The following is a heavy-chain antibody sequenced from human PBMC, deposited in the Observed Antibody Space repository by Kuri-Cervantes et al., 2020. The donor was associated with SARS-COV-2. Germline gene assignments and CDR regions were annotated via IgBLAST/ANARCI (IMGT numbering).Heavy chain of an antibody. Sequence: GGSLRLSCAASGFTFSSYAMHWVRQAPGKGLEWVAVISYDGSNKYYADSVKGRFTISRDNSKNTLYLQMNGLRAEDTAVYYCARDRVVEAFDIWGQGTMVTVSS. CDR3: ARDRVVEAFDI. CDR1: GFTFSSYA. CDR2: ISYDGSNK. V-gene: IGHV3-30-3*01. D-gene: IGHD2-15*01. J-gene: IGHJ3*02.